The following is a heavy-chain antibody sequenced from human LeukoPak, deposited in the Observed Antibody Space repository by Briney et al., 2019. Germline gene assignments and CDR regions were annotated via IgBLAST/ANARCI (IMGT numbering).Heavy chain of an antibody. CDR2: TSGDNVNT. D-gene: IGHD6-6*01. CDR1: GYTFINYG. Sequence: GASVKVSYKASGYTFINYGISWVRQARGQGLEWMGWTSGDNVNTYYAQKFLGRVIMTTDTSTTTAYMELRSLRPDDTAVYYCVRDWEWKAARNLFDPWGQGTRVTVSS. J-gene: IGHJ5*02. CDR3: VRDWEWKAARNLFDP. V-gene: IGHV1-18*01.